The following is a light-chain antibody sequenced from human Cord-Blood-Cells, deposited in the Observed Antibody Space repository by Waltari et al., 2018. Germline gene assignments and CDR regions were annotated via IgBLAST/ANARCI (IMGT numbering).Light chain of an antibody. CDR1: QSVSSN. Sequence: IVMTQSPATLSVSPGESATLSCRASQSVSSNLAWYQQKPGQAPRLLIYGASTRATGIPARFRSSGSGTEFTLTISSLQSEDFAVYYCQQYNNWPYTFGQGTKLEIK. V-gene: IGKV3-15*01. CDR3: QQYNNWPYT. J-gene: IGKJ2*01. CDR2: GAS.